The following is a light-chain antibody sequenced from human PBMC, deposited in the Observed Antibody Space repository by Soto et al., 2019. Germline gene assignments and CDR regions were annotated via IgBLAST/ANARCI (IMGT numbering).Light chain of an antibody. CDR3: QQYNSYT. CDR2: DAS. J-gene: IGKJ2*01. CDR1: QSISSW. V-gene: IGKV1-5*01. Sequence: DIQMTQSPSTLSASVGDRVTITCRAGQSISSWLVWYQQKPGKAPKLLIYDASSLESGVPSRFSGSGSGTEFTLTISSLQPDDFATYYCQQYNSYTFGQGTKLEIK.